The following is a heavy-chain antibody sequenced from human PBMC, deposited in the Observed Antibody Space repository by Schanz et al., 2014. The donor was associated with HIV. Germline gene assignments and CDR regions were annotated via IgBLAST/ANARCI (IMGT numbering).Heavy chain of an antibody. CDR1: GFSFSNFW. J-gene: IGHJ4*02. CDR2: IKQDESEK. V-gene: IGHV3-7*01. D-gene: IGHD5-18*01. CDR3: AKSNGGDTAVVQYYFDY. Sequence: EVRLVESGGGLVQSGGSLRLSCAASGFSFSNFWVTWVRQAPGKRLEWVANIKQDESEKYYVDSVKGRFTISRDNAKNSLYLNMYSLRAEDTAVYCCAKSNGGDTAVVQYYFDYWGQGTLVSVSS.